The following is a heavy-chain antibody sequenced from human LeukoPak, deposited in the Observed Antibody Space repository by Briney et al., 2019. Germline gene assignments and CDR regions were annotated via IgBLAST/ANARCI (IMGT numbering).Heavy chain of an antibody. CDR2: LCPAGDT. CDR3: ARVHFPYGDFDY. V-gene: IGHV3-53*01. D-gene: IGHD4-17*01. Sequence: PGGSLRVSCAASGITVSDNYMSWVRQTPGKGLEWVSTLCPAGDTYFADSVRGRFTISRDISKNTVYLQMGSLRAEDTAVYFCARVHFPYGDFDYWGQGALVTVSS. J-gene: IGHJ4*02. CDR1: GITVSDNY.